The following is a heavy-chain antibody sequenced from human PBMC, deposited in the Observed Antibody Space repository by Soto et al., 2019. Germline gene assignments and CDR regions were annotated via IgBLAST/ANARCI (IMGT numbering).Heavy chain of an antibody. V-gene: IGHV1-69*13. CDR2: IIPFFVKE. Sequence: SVKVSCKASGGTFSSYAISWVRQAPGQGLEWMGGIIPFFVKENYEQKFQGRVTITADESTSTAYLELSSLSFEDTAVYYCARERYYGSGSPHWGQGTLVTVSS. CDR1: GGTFSSYA. D-gene: IGHD3-10*01. J-gene: IGHJ4*02. CDR3: ARERYYGSGSPH.